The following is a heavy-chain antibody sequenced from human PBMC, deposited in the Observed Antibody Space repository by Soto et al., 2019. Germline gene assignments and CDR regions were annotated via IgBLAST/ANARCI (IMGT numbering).Heavy chain of an antibody. Sequence: QVQLVQSGAEVKKPGSSVKVSCKASGGFYSIKTISRVRQAPGQGLEWMGRIIPLVHIINNAKKFQGRVAXSXHKSTSTAYLELSSLKSDDTAIYFCARERRRDDSNTFDALDVWGQGTMVTVSS. D-gene: IGHD3-22*01. V-gene: IGHV1-69*04. CDR3: ARERRRDDSNTFDALDV. J-gene: IGHJ3*01. CDR1: GGFYSIKT. CDR2: IIPLVHII.